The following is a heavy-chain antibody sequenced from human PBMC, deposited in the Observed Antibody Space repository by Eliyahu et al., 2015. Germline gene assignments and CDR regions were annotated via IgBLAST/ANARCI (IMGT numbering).Heavy chain of an antibody. CDR3: ARARRTGTTVSTDY. Sequence: QVQLVQSGAEVKKPGASVKVSCKASGYTFTGYYMHWVRQAPGQGLEWMGRINPNSGGTNYAQKFQGRVTMTRDTSISTAYMEVSGLNSDDTAVYYCARARRTGTTVSTDYWGQGTLVTVSS. D-gene: IGHD4-17*01. CDR2: INPNSGGT. CDR1: GYTFTGYY. J-gene: IGHJ4*02. V-gene: IGHV1-2*06.